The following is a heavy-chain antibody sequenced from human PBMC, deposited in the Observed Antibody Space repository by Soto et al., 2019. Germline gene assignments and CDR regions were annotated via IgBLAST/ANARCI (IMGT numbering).Heavy chain of an antibody. D-gene: IGHD3-10*01. J-gene: IGHJ4*02. Sequence: QVQLVQSGAEVKKPGASVKVSCKASGYTFSDYGISWVRQAPGQGLEWMGWINVYDGNTKYSQKLQGRVTMTADTPTTTAYMELRSLRSDDTAVYFCGRSPLGAGTCDYWGQGTLVTVSS. CDR2: INVYDGNT. CDR1: GYTFSDYG. V-gene: IGHV1-18*01. CDR3: GRSPLGAGTCDY.